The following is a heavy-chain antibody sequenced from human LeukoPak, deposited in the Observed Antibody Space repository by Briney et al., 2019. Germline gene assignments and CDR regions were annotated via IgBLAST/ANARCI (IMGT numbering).Heavy chain of an antibody. CDR1: GFNFNTYA. V-gene: IGHV3-23*01. Sequence: GGSLRLSCVASGFNFNTYAMNWVRQAPGKGLEWVSVITADGDTTDYAVPVKGRFTISRDNSKNRMYLQMNSLGVDDTAVYYCVCSYGDDAFDIWGQGTMVTVSS. J-gene: IGHJ3*02. CDR3: VCSYGDDAFDI. CDR2: ITADGDTT. D-gene: IGHD4-17*01.